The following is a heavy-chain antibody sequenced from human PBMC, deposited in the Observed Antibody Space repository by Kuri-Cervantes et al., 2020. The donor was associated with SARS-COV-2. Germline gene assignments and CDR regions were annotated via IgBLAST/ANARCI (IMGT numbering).Heavy chain of an antibody. Sequence: GESLKISCAASGFTFSSYAMHWVRQAPGKGLEWVAVISYDGSNKYYADSVKGRSTISRDNSKNTLYLQMNSLRAEDTAVYYCARDPEYSSGWYERGYYFDYWGQGTLVTVSS. CDR1: GFTFSSYA. CDR2: ISYDGSNK. J-gene: IGHJ4*02. V-gene: IGHV3-30-3*01. CDR3: ARDPEYSSGWYERGYYFDY. D-gene: IGHD6-19*01.